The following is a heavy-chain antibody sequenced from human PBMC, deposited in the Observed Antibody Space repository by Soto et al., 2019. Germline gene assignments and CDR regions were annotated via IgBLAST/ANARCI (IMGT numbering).Heavy chain of an antibody. J-gene: IGHJ6*02. V-gene: IGHV1-69*12. D-gene: IGHD4-4*01. CDR1: GGTFSSYA. Sequence: QVQLVQSGAEVKKPGSSVKVSCKASGGTFSSYAISWVRQAPGQGLEWMGGIIPIFGTANYAQKFQGRVTITADEATSTAYMELSSLRSEDTAVYYCASSNYAPTSYYYGMDVWGQGTTVTVSS. CDR3: ASSNYAPTSYYYGMDV. CDR2: IIPIFGTA.